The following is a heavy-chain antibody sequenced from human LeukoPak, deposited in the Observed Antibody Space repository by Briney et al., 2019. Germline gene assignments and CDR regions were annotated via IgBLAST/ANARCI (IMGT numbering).Heavy chain of an antibody. D-gene: IGHD3-10*01. CDR1: GYTFTGYY. CDR3: ARIYGSGSYYRPDY. V-gene: IGHV1-2*02. CDR2: VNPNSGGT. Sequence: ASVKVSCKASGYTFTGYYMHWVRQAPGQGLEWMGWVNPNSGGTNYAQKLQGRVTMTRDTSISTAYMELSRLRSDDTAVYYCARIYGSGSYYRPDYWGQGTLVTVSS. J-gene: IGHJ4*02.